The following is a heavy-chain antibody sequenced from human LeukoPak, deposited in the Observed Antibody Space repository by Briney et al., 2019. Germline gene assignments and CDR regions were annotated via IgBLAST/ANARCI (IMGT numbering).Heavy chain of an antibody. J-gene: IGHJ6*03. CDR1: GGSFSGYS. CDR2: IYYSGST. D-gene: IGHD2-21*02. Sequence: SETLSLTCAVYGGSFSGYSWSWIRQPPGKGLEWIGYIYYSGSTNYNPSLKSRVTISVDTSKNQFSLKLSSVTAADTAVYYCARGYCGGDCYPAYWYYYMDVWGKGATVTISS. V-gene: IGHV4-59*01. CDR3: ARGYCGGDCYPAYWYYYMDV.